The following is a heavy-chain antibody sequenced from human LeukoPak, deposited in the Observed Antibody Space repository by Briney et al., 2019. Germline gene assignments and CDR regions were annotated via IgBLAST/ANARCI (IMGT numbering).Heavy chain of an antibody. Sequence: GGSLRLSCAASGFTFSSYAMHWVRQAPGKGLEWVVLISYDASNEYYADSVKGRFTISRDNSKNTLYLQMNSLRAEDTAVYYCVRDLGSLTGGLDFWGQGTLVTVSS. V-gene: IGHV3-30*04. CDR3: VRDLGSLTGGLDF. D-gene: IGHD7-27*01. J-gene: IGHJ4*02. CDR2: ISYDASNE. CDR1: GFTFSSYA.